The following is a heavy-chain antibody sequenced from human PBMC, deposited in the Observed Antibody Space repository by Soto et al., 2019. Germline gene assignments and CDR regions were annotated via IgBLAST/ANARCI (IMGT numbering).Heavy chain of an antibody. CDR1: GYTFTSYD. CDR3: ARLARWPLDP. CDR2: MNPNSGNT. J-gene: IGHJ5*02. V-gene: IGHV1-8*01. D-gene: IGHD4-17*01. Sequence: QVQLVQSGAEVKKPGASVKVSCKASGYTFTSYDINWVRQATGQGLEWMGWMNPNSGNTGYAQKFQGRVTMTRNTGKSTAYMDMSSRISEDEDVYYCARLARWPLDPWGQGALVTVSS.